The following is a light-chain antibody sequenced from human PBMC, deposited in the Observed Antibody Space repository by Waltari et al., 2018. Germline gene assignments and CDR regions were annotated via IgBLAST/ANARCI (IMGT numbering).Light chain of an antibody. V-gene: IGKV1-39*01. CDR3: EQSYNIPT. J-gene: IGKJ4*01. Sequence: DIQMTQSPSSLSASVGARVTIACRTSQSIRNYLNWYQQKPGKAPKLLIYAASTLQSGVPSRFSGSGSGTDFTHTISSLQPEDFATYYCEQSYNIPTFGGGTKVEIK. CDR1: QSIRNY. CDR2: AAS.